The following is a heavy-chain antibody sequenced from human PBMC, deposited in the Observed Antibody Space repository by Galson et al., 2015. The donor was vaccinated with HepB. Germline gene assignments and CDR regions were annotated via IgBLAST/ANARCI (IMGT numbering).Heavy chain of an antibody. J-gene: IGHJ4*02. CDR2: ISGGGDNT. Sequence: SLRLSCAASGFTFSNYAMSWVRQAPGKGLEWVSTISGGGDNTYYADSVKGRFTISRDNSKNTLYLQMNSLLVEDTAVYICANLAYSGSYYFDHWGQGTLVTVSS. V-gene: IGHV3-23*01. CDR3: ANLAYSGSYYFDH. D-gene: IGHD1-26*01. CDR1: GFTFSNYA.